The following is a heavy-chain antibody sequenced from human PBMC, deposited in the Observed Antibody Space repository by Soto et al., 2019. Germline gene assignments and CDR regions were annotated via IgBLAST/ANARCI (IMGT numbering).Heavy chain of an antibody. CDR3: ARHSSGWYGVAYYFDY. J-gene: IGHJ4*02. Sequence: PSETLSLTCTVSGGSISSYYWSWIRQPPGKGLEWIGYIYYSGSTNYNPSLKSRVTISVDTSKNQFSLKLSSVTAADTAVYYCARHSSGWYGVAYYFDYWGQGTLVTVSS. D-gene: IGHD6-19*01. CDR2: IYYSGST. CDR1: GGSISSYY. V-gene: IGHV4-59*08.